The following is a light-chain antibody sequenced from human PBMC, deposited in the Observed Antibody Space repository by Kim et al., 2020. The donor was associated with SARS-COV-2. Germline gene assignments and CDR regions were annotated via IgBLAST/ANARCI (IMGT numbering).Light chain of an antibody. Sequence: SASVGERATTTCRARRSGNMWLSWYQQKPGKAPKLLNYKASNLQSGVPPRFSGSGSGTEFTLTITILQADDFATYYCQQYNADSSFGGGTKVDIK. CDR2: KAS. V-gene: IGKV1-5*03. CDR1: RSGNMW. CDR3: QQYNADSS. J-gene: IGKJ4*01.